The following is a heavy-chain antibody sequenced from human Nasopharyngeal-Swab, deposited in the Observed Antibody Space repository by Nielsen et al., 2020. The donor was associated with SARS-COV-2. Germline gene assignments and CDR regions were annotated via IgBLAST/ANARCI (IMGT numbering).Heavy chain of an antibody. D-gene: IGHD6-19*01. Sequence: SETLSLTGTVSGGSISSNNYYWGWIRQPPGEGLEWIGNISYSGRTYYNPSLKSRVTISVDTSKNPFSLKLTSVTAADTAVYYCATYSSGWYEGDFDYWGQGTLVTVSS. CDR3: ATYSSGWYEGDFDY. J-gene: IGHJ4*02. V-gene: IGHV4-39*01. CDR2: ISYSGRT. CDR1: GGSISSNNYY.